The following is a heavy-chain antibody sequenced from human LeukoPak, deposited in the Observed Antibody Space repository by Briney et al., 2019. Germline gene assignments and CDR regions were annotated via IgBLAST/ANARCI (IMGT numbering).Heavy chain of an antibody. CDR3: ARDTVLWFGESYDPYNWFDP. V-gene: IGHV3-74*01. CDR2: NNSDGSST. Sequence: PGGSLRLSCAASGFTFSSYWMHWVRQAPGKGLVWVSRNNSDGSSTSYADSVKGRFTISRDNAKNTLYLQMNSLRAEDTAVYYCARDTVLWFGESYDPYNWFDPWGQGTLVTVSS. CDR1: GFTFSSYW. D-gene: IGHD3-10*01. J-gene: IGHJ5*02.